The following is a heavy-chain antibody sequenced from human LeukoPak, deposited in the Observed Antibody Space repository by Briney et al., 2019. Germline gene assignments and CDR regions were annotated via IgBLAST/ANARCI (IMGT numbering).Heavy chain of an antibody. D-gene: IGHD1-1*01. CDR2: ISDTT. J-gene: IGHJ3*02. V-gene: IGHV3-23*01. Sequence: GGSLRLSCAASGFSFSNYPMSWVRQAPGKGLEWVSLISDTTYYADSVKGRFTLSRDNSKNTLYLQMNGLRAEDTAVYYCAKDRRGNAPRGAFDIWGQGTMVTVSS. CDR1: GFSFSNYP. CDR3: AKDRRGNAPRGAFDI.